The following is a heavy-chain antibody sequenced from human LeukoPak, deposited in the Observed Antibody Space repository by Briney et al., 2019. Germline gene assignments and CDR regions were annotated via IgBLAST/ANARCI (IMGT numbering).Heavy chain of an antibody. D-gene: IGHD3-9*01. CDR1: GFTFSNAW. CDR2: INSKTDGGTT. Sequence: VGSLRLSSAASGFTFSNAWMSWVRQAPGKGLEWVGRINSKTDGGTTDYAAPVKGRFIISRDDSKNTLHLQMNSLKTEDTAVYYCTTDRLLVGCFDWAPFDYWGQGTLVTVSS. CDR3: TTDRLLVGCFDWAPFDY. V-gene: IGHV3-15*01. J-gene: IGHJ4*02.